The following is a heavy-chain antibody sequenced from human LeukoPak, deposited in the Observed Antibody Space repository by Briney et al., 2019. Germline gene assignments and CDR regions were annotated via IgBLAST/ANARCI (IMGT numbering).Heavy chain of an antibody. J-gene: IGHJ5*02. D-gene: IGHD1-7*01. V-gene: IGHV4-34*01. CDR3: ARGARTTKGRLELLINWFDP. Sequence: SETLSLTCAVYGGSFSGYYWSWIRQPPGKGLEWIGEINHSGSTNYNPSLKSRVTISVDTSKNQFSLKLSSVTAADTAVYYCARGARTTKGRLELLINWFDPWGQGTLVTVSS. CDR1: GGSFSGYY. CDR2: INHSGST.